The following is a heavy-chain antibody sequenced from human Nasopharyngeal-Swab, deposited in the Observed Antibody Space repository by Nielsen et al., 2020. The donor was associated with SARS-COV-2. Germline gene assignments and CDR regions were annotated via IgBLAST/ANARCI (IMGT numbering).Heavy chain of an antibody. V-gene: IGHV3-48*02. D-gene: IGHD5-18*01. CDR2: ISSSSRTI. J-gene: IGHJ4*02. Sequence: VRQAPGKGLEWVSYISSSSRTIYYADSVKGRFTISRDNAKNSLYLQMNSLRDEDTAVYYCARRDTAMVLTDYWGQGTLVTVSS. CDR3: ARRDTAMVLTDY.